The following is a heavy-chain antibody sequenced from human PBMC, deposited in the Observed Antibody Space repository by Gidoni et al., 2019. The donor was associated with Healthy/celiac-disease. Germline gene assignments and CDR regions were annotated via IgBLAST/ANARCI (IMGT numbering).Heavy chain of an antibody. D-gene: IGHD3-3*01. CDR3: ARDVLRFLGGMDV. Sequence: QVQLVESGGGLVKPRGSLRLSRAASGFTFSDYYMRWIRQAPGKGLEWVSYISSSSSYTNYADSVKGRFTISRDNAKNSLYLQMNSLRAEDTAVYYCARDVLRFLGGMDVWGQGTTVTVSS. J-gene: IGHJ6*02. CDR2: ISSSSSYT. CDR1: GFTFSDYY. V-gene: IGHV3-11*05.